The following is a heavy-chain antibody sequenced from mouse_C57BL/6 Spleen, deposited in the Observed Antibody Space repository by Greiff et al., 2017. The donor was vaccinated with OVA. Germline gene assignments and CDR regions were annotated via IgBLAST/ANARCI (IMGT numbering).Heavy chain of an antibody. CDR2: ISSGSSTI. V-gene: IGHV5-17*01. CDR1: GFTFSDYG. CDR3: ARDDYDRYYFDY. J-gene: IGHJ2*01. Sequence: EVNVVESGGGLVKPGGSLKLSCAASGFTFSDYGMHWVRQAPEKGLEWVAYISSGSSTIYYADTVKGRFTISRDNAKNTLFLQMTSLRSEDTAMYYCARDDYDRYYFDYWGQGTTLTVSS. D-gene: IGHD2-4*01.